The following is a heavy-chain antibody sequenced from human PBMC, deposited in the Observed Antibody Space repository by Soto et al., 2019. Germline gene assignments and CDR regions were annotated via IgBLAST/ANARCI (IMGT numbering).Heavy chain of an antibody. J-gene: IGHJ5*02. V-gene: IGHV1-46*01. D-gene: IGHD3-16*01. CDR1: GYTFTSYY. CDR2: INPSGGST. Sequence: QVQLVQSGAEVKKPGASVKVSCKASGYTFTSYYMHWVRQAPGQGLEWMGIINPSGGSTSYAQKFQGRVTMTRDTSTSTVYMELSSLRSVDTSVYYCARAKGVNWFDPWGQGTLVTVSS. CDR3: ARAKGVNWFDP.